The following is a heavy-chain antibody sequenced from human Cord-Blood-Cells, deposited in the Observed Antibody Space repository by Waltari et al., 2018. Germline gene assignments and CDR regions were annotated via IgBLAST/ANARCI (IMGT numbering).Heavy chain of an antibody. CDR1: GYTFTSYG. J-gene: IGHJ6*02. V-gene: IGHV1-18*01. D-gene: IGHD4-4*01. CDR3: ARAPSSFYYSNYYYYNGMDV. Sequence: QVQLVQSGAEVKTPGASVKVSCEASGYTFTSYGISWVRQAPGQGLEWMGWSSAYNGNTNYAQKLQGRVTMTTDTSTNTAYMELRCLRADDTAVYYCARAPSSFYYSNYYYYNGMDVWGQGTTVTVSS. CDR2: SSAYNGNT.